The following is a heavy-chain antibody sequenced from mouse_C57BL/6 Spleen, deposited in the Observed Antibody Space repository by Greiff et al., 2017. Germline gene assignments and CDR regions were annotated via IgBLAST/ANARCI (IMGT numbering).Heavy chain of an antibody. CDR1: GYTFTSYW. CDR2: IYPGSGST. J-gene: IGHJ1*03. CDR3: ARGPLVDWYFDV. V-gene: IGHV1-55*01. Sequence: VQLQQPGAELVKPGASVKMSCKASGYTFTSYWITWVKQRPGQGLEWIGDIYPGSGSTNYNEKFKSKATLTVDTSSSTAYMQLSSLTSEDSAVYYCARGPLVDWYFDVWGTGTTVTVSS.